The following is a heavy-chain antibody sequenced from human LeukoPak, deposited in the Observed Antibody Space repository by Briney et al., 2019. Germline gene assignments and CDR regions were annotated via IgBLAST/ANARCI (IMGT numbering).Heavy chain of an antibody. CDR2: ISSSGSTM. Sequence: GGSLRLSCAASRFTFSSYEMNWVRQAPGKGREWVSYISSSGSTMYYADSVKGRFTIPRDNAKNSLYLQMNSLRAEDTAVYYCAKALGIAAFFDYWGQGTLVTVSS. D-gene: IGHD6-13*01. CDR3: AKALGIAAFFDY. CDR1: RFTFSSYE. J-gene: IGHJ4*02. V-gene: IGHV3-48*03.